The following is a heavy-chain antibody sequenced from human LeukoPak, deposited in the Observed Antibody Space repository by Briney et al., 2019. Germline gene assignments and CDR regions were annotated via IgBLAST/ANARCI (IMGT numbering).Heavy chain of an antibody. J-gene: IGHJ4*02. CDR1: GFTFSSYD. CDR3: ARPPYGGVDY. CDR2: IGTADDT. Sequence: GGSLRLSCAASGFTFSSYDMHWVRQATGKGLEWVSAIGTADDTYYPDSVKGRFTISRDKSKNTLYLQMNSLRAEDTAVYYCARPPYGGVDYWGQGTLVTVSS. V-gene: IGHV3-13*04. D-gene: IGHD4-23*01.